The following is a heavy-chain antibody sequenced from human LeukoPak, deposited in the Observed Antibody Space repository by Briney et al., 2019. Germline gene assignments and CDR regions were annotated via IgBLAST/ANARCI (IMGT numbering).Heavy chain of an antibody. Sequence: PSETLSLTCSVSGSSIGTGYSWGWIRQPPGKGLEWIGTIYHRGNTYFNPSLMSRVMISLDTSKNQFSLRLTSVTAADTAVYYCAREVESWFGDLLSYFDSWGQGTQVTVSS. CDR3: AREVESWFGDLLSYFDS. CDR1: GSSIGTGYS. D-gene: IGHD3-10*01. J-gene: IGHJ4*02. V-gene: IGHV4-38-2*02. CDR2: IYHRGNT.